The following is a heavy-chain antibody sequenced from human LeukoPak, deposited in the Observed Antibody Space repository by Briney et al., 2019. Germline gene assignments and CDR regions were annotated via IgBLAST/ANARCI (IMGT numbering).Heavy chain of an antibody. CDR1: GVTFSTYW. D-gene: IGHD5-24*01. Sequence: PGGSLRLSCAASGVTFSTYWMSWVRQAPGKGLEWVANINQDGVEKYYVASVRGRLTISRDNAKNSMYVQMNSLRAEDTAVYYCARGFDGYYGFDLWGQGTMVTVSS. CDR2: INQDGVEK. CDR3: ARGFDGYYGFDL. J-gene: IGHJ3*01. V-gene: IGHV3-7*05.